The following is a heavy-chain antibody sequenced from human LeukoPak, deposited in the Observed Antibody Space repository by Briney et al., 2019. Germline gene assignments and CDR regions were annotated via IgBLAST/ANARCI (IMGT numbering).Heavy chain of an antibody. CDR2: IWYDRSNK. Sequence: PGRSLRLSCAASGFTFSYHGMQWVRQAPGKGLEWVADIWYDRSNKYYADSVKGRFTISRDNSKSTLYRQMNSLRTEDTAVYYCARDHGSGSPPSGMDVWGQGTTVTVSS. V-gene: IGHV3-33*01. J-gene: IGHJ6*02. D-gene: IGHD6-19*01. CDR3: ARDHGSGSPPSGMDV. CDR1: GFTFSYHG.